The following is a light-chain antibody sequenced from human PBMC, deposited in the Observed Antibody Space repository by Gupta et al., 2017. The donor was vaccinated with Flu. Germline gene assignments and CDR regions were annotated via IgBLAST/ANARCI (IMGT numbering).Light chain of an antibody. CDR1: ILRTYF. CDR3: YCRGDTSALRQV. J-gene: IGLJ2*01. V-gene: IGLV3-19*01. Sequence: SSELTQDSVVSVALGQTVKITCQGDILRTYFASWYQLKPAQAPLLVNYGKNFRPSGIPGRFSGSKSGNTASLTITETRAEDEADYDCYCRGDTSALRQVFGGGTRLTVL. CDR2: GKN.